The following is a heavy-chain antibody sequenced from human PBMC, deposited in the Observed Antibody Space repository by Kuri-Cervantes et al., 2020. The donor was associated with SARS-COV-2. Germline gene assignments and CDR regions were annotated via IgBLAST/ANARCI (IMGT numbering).Heavy chain of an antibody. Sequence: GESLKISCAASGFTFSSYWMSWVRQAPGKGLEWVANIKQDGSEKYYVDSVKGRFTISRDNAKNSLYLQMNSLRAEDTAVYYCAREVGATYYYYYYCMDVWGKGTAVTVSS. CDR3: AREVGATYYYYYYCMDV. CDR1: GFTFSSYW. J-gene: IGHJ6*03. CDR2: IKQDGSEK. D-gene: IGHD1-26*01. V-gene: IGHV3-7*01.